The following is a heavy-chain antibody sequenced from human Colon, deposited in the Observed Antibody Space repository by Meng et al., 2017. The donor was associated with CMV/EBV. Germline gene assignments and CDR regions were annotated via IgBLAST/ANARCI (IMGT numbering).Heavy chain of an antibody. CDR1: GGSIIDSYAY. J-gene: IGHJ5*01. CDR3: ARQGYTPPILAALGS. Sequence: GSLRLSCTVSGGSIIDSYAYWAWIRQSPGKGLEWIGNIYFSGGTHYNPSLKSRVTFSVDTSKKQFSLTMHSVTAADTAVYYCARQGYTPPILAALGSWGQGTLVTVSS. D-gene: IGHD5-12*01. CDR2: IYFSGGT. V-gene: IGHV4-39*07.